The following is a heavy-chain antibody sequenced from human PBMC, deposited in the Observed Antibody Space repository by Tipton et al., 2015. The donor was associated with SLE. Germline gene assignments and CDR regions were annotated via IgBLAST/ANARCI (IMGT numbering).Heavy chain of an antibody. CDR1: GYTFTNYG. V-gene: IGHV1-18*01. CDR3: ARGKWDNWNSRFDY. CDR2: ISAYSGNT. D-gene: IGHD1/OR15-1a*01. J-gene: IGHJ4*02. Sequence: QLVQSGAEVNKPGASVKVSCKASGYTFTNYGITWVRQAPGQGLEWMGWISAYSGNTNYAQNLQGRVTMTTDTSTSTAYMELRSLRSDDTAVYYCARGKWDNWNSRFDYWGQGTLVTVSS.